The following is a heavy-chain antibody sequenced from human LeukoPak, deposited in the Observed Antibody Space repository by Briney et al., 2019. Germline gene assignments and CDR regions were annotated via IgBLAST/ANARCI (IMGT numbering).Heavy chain of an antibody. V-gene: IGHV4-4*02. CDR2: IYHSGST. Sequence: SETLSLTCAVSGGSISSSNWWSWVRQPPGKGLEWIGEIYHSGSTNYNPSLKSRVTISVDKSKNQFSLKLSSVTAADTAVYYCARDRGTGENWYFDLWGRGTLVTVSS. D-gene: IGHD3-10*01. J-gene: IGHJ2*01. CDR3: ARDRGTGENWYFDL. CDR1: GGSISSSNW.